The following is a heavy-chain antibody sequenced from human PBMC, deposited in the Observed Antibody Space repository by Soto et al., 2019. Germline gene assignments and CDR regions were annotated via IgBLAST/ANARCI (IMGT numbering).Heavy chain of an antibody. D-gene: IGHD3-3*01. CDR1: GGTFSSYA. V-gene: IGHV1-69*13. Sequence: SVKVSCKASGGTFSSYAISWVRQAPGQGLEWMGGIIPIFGTANYAQKFQGRVTITADESTSTAYMELSSLRSEDTAVYYCGRERGPSDYDFWSGYYTRNSYYYYGMDVWGQGTTVTVSS. CDR2: IIPIFGTA. CDR3: GRERGPSDYDFWSGYYTRNSYYYYGMDV. J-gene: IGHJ6*02.